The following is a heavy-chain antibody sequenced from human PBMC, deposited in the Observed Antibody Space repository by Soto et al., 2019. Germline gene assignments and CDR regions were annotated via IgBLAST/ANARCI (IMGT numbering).Heavy chain of an antibody. D-gene: IGHD4-17*01. CDR3: ARGMTTVTTFDY. J-gene: IGHJ4*02. CDR1: GGSISSGGYS. V-gene: IGHV4-30-2*01. Sequence: QLQLQESGSGLVKPSQTLSLTCAVSGGSISSGGYSCNWIRQPPGKGLEWIGYIYHSGSTYSNPCLKSRVTISVDRSKTKFSLKLSSVTAADTAVYYCARGMTTVTTFDYWGQGTLVTVSS. CDR2: IYHSGST.